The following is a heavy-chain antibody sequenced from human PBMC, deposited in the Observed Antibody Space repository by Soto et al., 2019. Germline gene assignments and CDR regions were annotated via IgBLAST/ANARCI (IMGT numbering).Heavy chain of an antibody. CDR3: ARKDYYDSSGYTVDAFDI. CDR1: GFTFSSYS. V-gene: IGHV3-48*02. Sequence: GGSLRLSCAASGFTFSSYSMNWVRQAPGKGLEWVSYISSSSSTIYYADSVKGRFTISRDNAKNSLYLQMNSLRDEDTAVYYCARKDYYDSSGYTVDAFDIWGQGTMVTVSS. J-gene: IGHJ3*02. CDR2: ISSSSSTI. D-gene: IGHD3-22*01.